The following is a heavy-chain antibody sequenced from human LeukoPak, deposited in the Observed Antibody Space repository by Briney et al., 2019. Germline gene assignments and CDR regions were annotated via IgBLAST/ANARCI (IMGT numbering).Heavy chain of an antibody. Sequence: GGSLRLSCAASGFTVSSNYMSWVRQAPGKGLEWVSVIYSGGRTYYADSVKGRFTISRDNSKNTLYLQMNSLRAEDTAVYYCARVPTGSLSDAFDIWGQGTMVTVSS. D-gene: IGHD3-10*01. CDR3: ARVPTGSLSDAFDI. J-gene: IGHJ3*02. V-gene: IGHV3-66*01. CDR1: GFTVSSNY. CDR2: IYSGGRT.